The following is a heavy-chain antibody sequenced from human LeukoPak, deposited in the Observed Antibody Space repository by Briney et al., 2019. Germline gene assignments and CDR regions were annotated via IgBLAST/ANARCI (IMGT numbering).Heavy chain of an antibody. Sequence: PGGSLRLSCAASGFTFSSYWMHWVRQAPGKGLVWVSHINSDGSSTSYADSVKGRFTISRDNAKNTLYLQMNSLRAEDTAVYYCAKDRGSSWYTAFDYWGQGTLVTVSS. CDR3: AKDRGSSWYTAFDY. D-gene: IGHD6-13*01. J-gene: IGHJ4*02. CDR2: INSDGSST. V-gene: IGHV3-74*01. CDR1: GFTFSSYW.